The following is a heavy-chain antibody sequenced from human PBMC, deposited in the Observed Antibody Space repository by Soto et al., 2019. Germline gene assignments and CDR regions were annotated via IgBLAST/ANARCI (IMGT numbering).Heavy chain of an antibody. CDR2: IIPIFGTA. V-gene: IGHV1-69*13. Sequence: GASVKVSCKASGGTFSSYAISWVRQAPGQGLEWMGGIIPIFGTANYAQKFQGRVTITADESTSTAYMELSSLRSEDTAVYYCARDSSGKDAFDIWGQGTMVTVS. CDR3: ARDSSGKDAFDI. J-gene: IGHJ3*02. D-gene: IGHD3-22*01. CDR1: GGTFSSYA.